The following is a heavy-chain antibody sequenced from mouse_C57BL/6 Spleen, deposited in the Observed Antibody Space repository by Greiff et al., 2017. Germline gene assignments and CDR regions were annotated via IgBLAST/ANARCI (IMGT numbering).Heavy chain of an antibody. CDR1: GYAFSSSW. V-gene: IGHV1-82*01. J-gene: IGHJ3*01. D-gene: IGHD1-1*01. Sequence: QVQLKESGPELVKPGASVKISCKASGYAFSSSWMNWVKQRPGKGLEWIGRIYPGDGDTNYNGKFKGKATLTADKSSSTAYMQLSSLTSEDSAVYFCASRGDITTAERGFAYWGQGTLVTVSA. CDR2: IYPGDGDT. CDR3: ASRGDITTAERGFAY.